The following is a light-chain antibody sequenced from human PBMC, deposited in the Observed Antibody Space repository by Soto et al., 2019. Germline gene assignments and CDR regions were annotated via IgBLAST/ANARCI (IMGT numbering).Light chain of an antibody. CDR1: QRVXSN. V-gene: IGKV3-15*01. CDR3: QQYKGGMWT. Sequence: IVVTQSAATLSVSPGERATLSCRARQRVXSNFVWYQQEPGQAPSLLXACASTRATGTPARLSGSGSATEFTLTITSLQSEDFAVYFCQQYKGGMWTFGQGTKVDIK. J-gene: IGKJ1*01. CDR2: CAS.